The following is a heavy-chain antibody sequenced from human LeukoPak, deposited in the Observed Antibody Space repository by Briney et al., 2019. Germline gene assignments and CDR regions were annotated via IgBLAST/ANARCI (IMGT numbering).Heavy chain of an antibody. CDR2: ISSSSSHI. Sequence: PGGSLRLSCAASGFTFSSYNMNWVRQAPGKGLEWVSSISSSSSHIYYADSAKGRFTTSRDNAKNSLYLQMNRLRAEDTAVYWCARDYIAYDPLDYWGQGTLVTVSS. CDR1: GFTFSSYN. J-gene: IGHJ4*02. V-gene: IGHV3-21*01. CDR3: ARDYIAYDPLDY. D-gene: IGHD3-3*01.